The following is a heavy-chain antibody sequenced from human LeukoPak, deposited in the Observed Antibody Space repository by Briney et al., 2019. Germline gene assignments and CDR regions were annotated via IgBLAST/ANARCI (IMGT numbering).Heavy chain of an antibody. CDR1: GGSISSYY. J-gene: IGHJ4*02. D-gene: IGHD3-10*01. Sequence: SETLSLTCTVSGGSISSYYWSWIRQPPGKGLEWIGYIYYSGSTNYNPSLKSRVTISVDTSKNQFSLKLSSVTAADTAVYYCARENGHYGSGSPFFDYWGQGTLVTVSS. V-gene: IGHV4-59*01. CDR3: ARENGHYGSGSPFFDY. CDR2: IYYSGST.